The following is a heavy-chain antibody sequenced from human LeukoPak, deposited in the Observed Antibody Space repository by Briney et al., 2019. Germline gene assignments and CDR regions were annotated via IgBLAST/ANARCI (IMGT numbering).Heavy chain of an antibody. J-gene: IGHJ5*02. Sequence: SETLSLTCTVSGGSISSYYWSWIRQPPGKGLEWIGYIYYSGSTNYNPSLKSRVTISVDTSKNQFSLKLSSVTAADTAVYYCAREVLWFGESQRDNWFDPWGQGTLVTVSS. CDR1: GGSISSYY. D-gene: IGHD3-10*01. CDR3: AREVLWFGESQRDNWFDP. V-gene: IGHV4-59*01. CDR2: IYYSGST.